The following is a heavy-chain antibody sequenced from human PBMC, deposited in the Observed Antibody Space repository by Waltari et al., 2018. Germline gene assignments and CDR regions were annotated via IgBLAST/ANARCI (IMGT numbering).Heavy chain of an antibody. CDR1: GGSFSGYY. CDR3: ARGPLLWRRGQGFDP. Sequence: QVQLQQWGAGLLKPSETLSLTCDVYGGSFSGYYWSWIRQPPGKGLEWIGEINHSGSTNYNPSLKSRVTISVDTSKNQFSLKLSSVTAADTAVYYCARGPLLWRRGQGFDPWGQGTLVTVSS. D-gene: IGHD3-10*01. J-gene: IGHJ5*02. CDR2: INHSGST. V-gene: IGHV4-34*01.